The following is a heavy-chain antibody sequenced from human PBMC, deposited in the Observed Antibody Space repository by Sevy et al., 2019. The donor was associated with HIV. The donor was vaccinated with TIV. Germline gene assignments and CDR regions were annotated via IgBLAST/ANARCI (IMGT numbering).Heavy chain of an antibody. V-gene: IGHV3-21*01. Sequence: GGSLRLSCAASGFTFSTYNMNWVRQAPGKGLEWVSSITDSSNYIYHADSVKGRFTISRDNAKNSLYLQMNSLRAEDTAVYFCARDRRTLNYYGSRGYNYYFDYWGQGTLVTVSS. CDR3: ARDRRTLNYYGSRGYNYYFDY. CDR2: ITDSSNYI. CDR1: GFTFSTYN. D-gene: IGHD3-22*01. J-gene: IGHJ4*02.